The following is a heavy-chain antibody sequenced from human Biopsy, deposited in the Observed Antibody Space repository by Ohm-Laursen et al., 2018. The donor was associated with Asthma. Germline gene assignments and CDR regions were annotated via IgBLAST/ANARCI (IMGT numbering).Heavy chain of an antibody. CDR3: ARDLGYGDTYYYGMDV. CDR2: ISSSGGTK. V-gene: IGHV3-11*01. CDR1: GFTVSTNG. Sequence: SLRLSCAASGFTVSTNGMSWIRQAPGKGLEWVSYISSSGGTKYYADSVKGRFTISRDKAMNSLYLQMNSLRAEDTAVYYCARDLGYGDTYYYGMDVWGQGTTVTVSS. D-gene: IGHD4-17*01. J-gene: IGHJ6*02.